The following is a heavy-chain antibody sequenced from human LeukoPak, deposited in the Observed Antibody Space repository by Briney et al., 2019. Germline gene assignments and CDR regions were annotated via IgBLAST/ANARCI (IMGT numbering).Heavy chain of an antibody. D-gene: IGHD6-13*01. CDR1: GYSISSGYY. CDR3: ARVAAAGTGIFVNFYYSMDI. J-gene: IGHJ6*03. V-gene: IGHV4-38-2*02. CDR2: IYHSGST. Sequence: SETLSLTCTVSGYSISSGYYWGWIRQPPGKGLEWIGSIYHSGSTYYNPSLKSRVTISVDTSKNQFSLKLSSVTAADTAVYYCARVAAAGTGIFVNFYYSMDIWGKGTTVTISS.